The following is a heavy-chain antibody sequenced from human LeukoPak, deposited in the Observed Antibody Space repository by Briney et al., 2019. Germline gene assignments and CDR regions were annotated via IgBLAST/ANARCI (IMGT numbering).Heavy chain of an antibody. Sequence: PSETLSLTCAVYGGSFSGYYWSWIRQPPGKGLEWIGEINHSGSTKYTPSLKSRVTLSVDTSKNQFSLKLSSVSAADTAVYYCARGDLRNGYYVWGQGTLVTVSS. CDR3: ARGDLRNGYYV. D-gene: IGHD3-3*01. V-gene: IGHV4-34*01. CDR2: INHSGST. CDR1: GGSFSGYY. J-gene: IGHJ4*02.